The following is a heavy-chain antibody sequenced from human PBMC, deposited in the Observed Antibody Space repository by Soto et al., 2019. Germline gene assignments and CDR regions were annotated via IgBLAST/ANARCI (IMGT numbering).Heavy chain of an antibody. Sequence: QVQLVQSGAEVKKPGASVKVSCKASGYTFTSYDINWVRQATGQGLEWMGWMNPNSGNTAYAQKFQGRVTMTRNTSISTAHMELSSLRSEDTAVYYCARERGALCSGGSCYWFDHWGQGPLVTVSS. CDR1: GYTFTSYD. CDR2: MNPNSGNT. J-gene: IGHJ5*02. V-gene: IGHV1-8*01. CDR3: ARERGALCSGGSCYWFDH. D-gene: IGHD2-15*01.